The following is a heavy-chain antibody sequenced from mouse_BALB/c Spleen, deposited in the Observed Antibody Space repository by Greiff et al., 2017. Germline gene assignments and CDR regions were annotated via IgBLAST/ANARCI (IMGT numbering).Heavy chain of an antibody. J-gene: IGHJ2*01. CDR3: ARGTMITGGYFDY. Sequence: EVKLVESGPSLVKPSQTLSLTCSVTGDSITSGYWNWIRKFPGNKLEYMGYISYSGSTYYNPSLKSRISITRDTSKNQYYLQLNSVTTEDTATYYGARGTMITGGYFDYWGQGTTLTVSS. D-gene: IGHD2-4*01. CDR1: GDSITSGY. V-gene: IGHV3-8*02. CDR2: ISYSGST.